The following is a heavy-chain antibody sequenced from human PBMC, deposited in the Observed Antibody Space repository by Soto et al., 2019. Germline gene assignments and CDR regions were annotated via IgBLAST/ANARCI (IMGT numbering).Heavy chain of an antibody. J-gene: IGHJ4*02. Sequence: QVQLQESGPGLLKPSETLSLTCSVSGGPIRSYYLSWVRQAPGKGLEWIAYIAYTGITGYNPSLRSRVTISGDTSQNLFSLKMTSVTAADTAVYYCAREGSSGYEALDYWGQGILVTVSS. V-gene: IGHV4-59*01. CDR3: AREGSSGYEALDY. CDR1: GGPIRSYY. CDR2: IAYTGIT. D-gene: IGHD5-12*01.